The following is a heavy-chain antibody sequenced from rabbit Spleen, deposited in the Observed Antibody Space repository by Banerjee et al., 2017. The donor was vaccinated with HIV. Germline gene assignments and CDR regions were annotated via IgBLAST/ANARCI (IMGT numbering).Heavy chain of an antibody. CDR1: GFSSSSSDY. Sequence: QSLEESGGDLVKPGASLTLTCTASGFSSSSSDYMCWVRQAPGKGLEWIACIAGSSGGFTYSATWAKGRFPISKASSTTVTLQMPSVTAADTVPYFCAGDSGTSFSSYGMALWGQGTLGTVS. D-gene: IGHD8-1*01. J-gene: IGHJ6*01. CDR3: AGDSGTSFSSYGMAL. V-gene: IGHV1S40*01. CDR2: IAGSSGGFT.